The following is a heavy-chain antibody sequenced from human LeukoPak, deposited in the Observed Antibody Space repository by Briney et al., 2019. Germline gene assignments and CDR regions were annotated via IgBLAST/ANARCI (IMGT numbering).Heavy chain of an antibody. J-gene: IGHJ4*02. Sequence: SETLSLTCTVSGGSISSYYWSWIRQPPGKGLEWIGYIYYSGSTNYNPSLKSRVTISVDTSKNQFSLKLSSVTAADTAVYYCASLNSSSSAADYWGQGTLVTVSS. CDR2: IYYSGST. CDR3: ASLNSSSSAADY. D-gene: IGHD6-6*01. V-gene: IGHV4-59*08. CDR1: GGSISSYY.